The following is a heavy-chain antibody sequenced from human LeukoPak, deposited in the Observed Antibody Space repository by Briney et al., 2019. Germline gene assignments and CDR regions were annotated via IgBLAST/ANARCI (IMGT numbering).Heavy chain of an antibody. CDR1: GGTFSSYA. CDR2: IIPIFGTA. Sequence: GASVKVSCKASGGTFSSYAISWVRQAPGQGLGWMGGIIPIFGTANYAQKFQGRVTITADKSTSTAYMELSSLRSEDTAVYYCASLRGYCSGGSCYAKDYYYYYMDVWGKGTPVTISS. V-gene: IGHV1-69*06. D-gene: IGHD2-15*01. J-gene: IGHJ6*03. CDR3: ASLRGYCSGGSCYAKDYYYYYMDV.